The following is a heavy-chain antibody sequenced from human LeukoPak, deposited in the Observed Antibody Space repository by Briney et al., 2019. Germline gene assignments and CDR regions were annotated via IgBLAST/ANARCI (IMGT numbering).Heavy chain of an antibody. D-gene: IGHD2-15*01. J-gene: IGHJ4*02. CDR2: INPNSGGI. CDR3: ARGDAVVVASTQFDY. CDR1: GYTFTGYY. Sequence: ASVKVSCKASGYTFTGYYMHWVRQAPGQGLEWMGRINPNSGGINYAQKFQGRVTMTRDTSISTAYIELSRLRSDDTAVYYCARGDAVVVASTQFDYWGQGTLVTVSS. V-gene: IGHV1-2*06.